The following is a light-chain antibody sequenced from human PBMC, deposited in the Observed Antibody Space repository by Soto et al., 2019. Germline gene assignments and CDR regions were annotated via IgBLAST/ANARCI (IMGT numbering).Light chain of an antibody. Sequence: ELVMTQSPATLSVSPGERATLSCRASHSVSSNLAWYQQRPGQAPRLLISDASTRASGIPARFSGSGSESDFTLTISSLEPEDFAVYYCQQRSYPITFGQGTRLEIK. J-gene: IGKJ5*01. CDR3: QQRSYPIT. CDR1: HSVSSN. CDR2: DAS. V-gene: IGKV3-15*01.